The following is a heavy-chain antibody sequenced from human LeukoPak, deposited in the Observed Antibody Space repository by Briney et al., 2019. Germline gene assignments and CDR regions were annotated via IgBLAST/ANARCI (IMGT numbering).Heavy chain of an antibody. J-gene: IGHJ4*02. CDR1: GYTFTRYH. CDR2: INPSGGST. V-gene: IGHV1-46*01. Sequence: ASVKVSCKASGYTFTRYHMRWVRQAPGQGLGWMGIINPSGGSTSYAQKFQGRVTMTRDTSTSTVYMELSSLRSEDTAVYYCARASSGGDYVWYFDYWGQGTLVTVSS. D-gene: IGHD4-17*01. CDR3: ARASSGGDYVWYFDY.